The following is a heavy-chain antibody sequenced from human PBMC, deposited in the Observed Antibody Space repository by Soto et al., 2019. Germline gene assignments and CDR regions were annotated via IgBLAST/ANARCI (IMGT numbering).Heavy chain of an antibody. CDR2: ISYDGSNK. CDR3: ARDGAMVRGVDGMDV. D-gene: IGHD3-10*01. Sequence: GGSLRLSCAASGFTFSSYAMHWVRQAPGKGLEWVAVISYDGSNKYYADSVKGRFTISRDNSKNTLYLQMNSLRAEDTAVYYCARDGAMVRGVDGMDVWGQGTTVTVSS. J-gene: IGHJ6*02. CDR1: GFTFSSYA. V-gene: IGHV3-30-3*01.